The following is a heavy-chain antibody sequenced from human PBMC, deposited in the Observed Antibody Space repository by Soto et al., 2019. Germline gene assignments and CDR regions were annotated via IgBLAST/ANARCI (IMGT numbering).Heavy chain of an antibody. CDR3: ARTGGMDV. CDR1: GGSFSDYY. Sequence: QVQLQQWGAGLLKPSETLSLTCAVYGGSFSDYYWSWLRQPPGKGPEWIGEINHSGNTKYNPSLERRVTISVDTSKNQFSLKLNSVSAADTAVYYCARTGGMDVWSQGATVTVSS. J-gene: IGHJ6*02. V-gene: IGHV4-34*01. CDR2: INHSGNT.